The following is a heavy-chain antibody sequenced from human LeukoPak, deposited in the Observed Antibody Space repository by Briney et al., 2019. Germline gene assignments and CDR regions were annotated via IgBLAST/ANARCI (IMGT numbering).Heavy chain of an antibody. CDR1: GGSFNSYY. CDR3: ARDSALRGEYYFDY. Sequence: SETLSLTCTVSGGSFNSYYWSWIRQPPGQGLEWIGYIYYSGSARYNPSLKSRVTMSVDTSKNQFSLKLSSVTAADTAVYHCARDSALRGEYYFDYWGQGTLVTVSS. D-gene: IGHD3-10*01. V-gene: IGHV4-59*01. J-gene: IGHJ4*02. CDR2: IYYSGSA.